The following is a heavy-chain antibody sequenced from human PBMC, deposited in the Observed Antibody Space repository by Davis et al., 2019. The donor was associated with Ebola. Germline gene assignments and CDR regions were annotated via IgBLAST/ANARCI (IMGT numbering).Heavy chain of an antibody. CDR3: AKPERIQLWLDY. V-gene: IGHV3-48*03. CDR1: GFTFSSYE. Sequence: PGGSLRLSCAASGFTFSSYEMNWVRQAPGKGLEWVSYISSSGSTKYYADSVKGRFTISRDNSKNTLYLQMNSLRAEDTAVYYCAKPERIQLWLDYWGQGTLVTVSS. J-gene: IGHJ4*02. D-gene: IGHD5-18*01. CDR2: ISSSGSTK.